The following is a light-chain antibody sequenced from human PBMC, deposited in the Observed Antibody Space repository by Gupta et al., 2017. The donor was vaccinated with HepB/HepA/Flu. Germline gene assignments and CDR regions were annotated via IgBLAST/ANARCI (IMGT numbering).Light chain of an antibody. Sequence: DIQMTQSLSFLTACVGDKVPITCRASHSISNYLNWYQQKPGKAPKLLIYAASSLQSGVPSRFSGSGSGTDFTLTISSLQPEDFATYYCQQSYSTPPYTFGQGTKLEIK. CDR1: HSISNY. V-gene: IGKV1-39*01. CDR2: AAS. CDR3: QQSYSTPPYT. J-gene: IGKJ2*01.